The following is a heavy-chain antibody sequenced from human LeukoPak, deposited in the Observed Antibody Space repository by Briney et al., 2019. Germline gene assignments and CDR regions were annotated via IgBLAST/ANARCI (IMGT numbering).Heavy chain of an antibody. Sequence: SETLSLTCTVSGGSLSSSSYYWGWIRQPPGKGLEWIMYIYYSGSTNYNPSLKRRVTISVDTSKNQSSLKLRSVTAADTAVYYCARAFALVRGVIDPYGMDVWGQGTTVTVSS. CDR2: IYYSGST. CDR3: ARAFALVRGVIDPYGMDV. D-gene: IGHD3-10*01. J-gene: IGHJ6*02. CDR1: GGSLSSSSYY. V-gene: IGHV4-61*01.